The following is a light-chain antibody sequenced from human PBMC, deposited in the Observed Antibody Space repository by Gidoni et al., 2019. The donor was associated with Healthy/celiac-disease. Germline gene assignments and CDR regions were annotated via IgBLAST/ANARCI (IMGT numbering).Light chain of an antibody. CDR2: EVS. V-gene: IGLV2-14*01. CDR3: SSYTSSRTQV. CDR1: SSDVGGYNY. J-gene: IGLJ3*02. Sequence: QSARTQPASVSGSPGQSITISCTGTSSDVGGYNYVSWYQQHPGTAPKLMLSEVSTRPSGVSTRFSCSKSGNTASLTISGLQAEDEADYYCSSYTSSRTQVFGGWTKLTVL.